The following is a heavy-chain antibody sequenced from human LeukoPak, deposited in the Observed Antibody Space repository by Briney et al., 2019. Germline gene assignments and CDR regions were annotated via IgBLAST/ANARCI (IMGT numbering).Heavy chain of an antibody. D-gene: IGHD3-3*01. CDR3: ARGYYDFWSGYYTTYYFDY. Sequence: GGSLRLSCAASGFTFSNNWMSWVRQAPGKGLEWVAKINQDGGEKYYVDSVKGRFTISRDNAKNSLYLQMNSLRAEDTAVYYCARGYYDFWSGYYTTYYFDYWGQGTLVTVSS. J-gene: IGHJ4*02. CDR2: INQDGGEK. CDR1: GFTFSNNW. V-gene: IGHV3-7*01.